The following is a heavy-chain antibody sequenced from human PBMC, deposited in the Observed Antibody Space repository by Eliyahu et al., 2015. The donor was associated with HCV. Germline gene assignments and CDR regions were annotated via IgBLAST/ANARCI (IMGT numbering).Heavy chain of an antibody. D-gene: IGHD1-26*01. CDR2: IRNKANSYTT. J-gene: IGHJ6*02. V-gene: IGHV3-72*01. CDR1: GXTFXDHY. CDR3: TRGAGGPTSNDYYYYGMDV. Sequence: EVQLVESGGGLVQPGGSLXLSCAASGXTFXDHYLXWVRQAPEKGLEWVGRIRNKANSYTTEYAASVKGRFTIXRDDSKNSLYLQMNSLKTEDTAMYYXTRGAGGPTSNDYYYYGMDVWGQGTTVTVSS.